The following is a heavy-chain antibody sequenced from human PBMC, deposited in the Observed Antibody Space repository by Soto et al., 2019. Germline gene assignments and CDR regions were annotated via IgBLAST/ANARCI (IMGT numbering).Heavy chain of an antibody. CDR3: ARTGGMDV. J-gene: IGHJ6*02. CDR2: INNSGST. CDR1: VGSCSGYY. V-gene: IGHV4-34*01. Sequence: QVQLQQWGAGLLKPSETLSLTCAVYVGSCSGYYWSWLRQPPGKGPEWIGEINNSGSTKYNPSLENRVTISVDTPKHQFSLKLNSVSAADTAVSYCARTGGMDVWSQGATVTVSS.